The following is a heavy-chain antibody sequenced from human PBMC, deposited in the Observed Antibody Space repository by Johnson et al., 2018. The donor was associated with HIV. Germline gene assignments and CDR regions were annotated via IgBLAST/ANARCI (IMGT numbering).Heavy chain of an antibody. CDR2: ISWNSGSI. V-gene: IGHV3-9*01. J-gene: IGHJ3*02. D-gene: IGHD5-18*01. CDR3: AKDLRSYGNDAFDI. CDR1: GFTFSSYD. Sequence: EVLLLESGGGVVRPGGSLRLSCAASGFTFSSYDMHWVRQAPGKGLEWVSGISWNSGSIGYADSVKGRFTISRDNAKNSLYLQMNSLRAEDTALYYCAKDLRSYGNDAFDIWGQGTLVTVSS.